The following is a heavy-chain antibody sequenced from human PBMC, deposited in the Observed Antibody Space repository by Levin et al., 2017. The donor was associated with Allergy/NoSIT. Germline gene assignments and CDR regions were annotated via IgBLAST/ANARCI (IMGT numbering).Heavy chain of an antibody. CDR1: GFTFSIYW. J-gene: IGHJ4*02. CDR2: IKPDGSAK. D-gene: IGHD3-10*01. Sequence: PSQTLSLTCAAPGFTFSIYWMSWVRQAPGKGLEWVANIKPDGSAKYYMDSVKGRFTISRDNAKNSLYLQMNSLRAEDTAVYYCARDASYYGSGTNGDYFDYWGQGTLVTVSS. CDR3: ARDASYYGSGTNGDYFDY. V-gene: IGHV3-7*04.